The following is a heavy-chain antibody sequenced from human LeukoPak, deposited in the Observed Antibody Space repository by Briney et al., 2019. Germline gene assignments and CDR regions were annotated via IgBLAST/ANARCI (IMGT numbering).Heavy chain of an antibody. CDR2: IHASGST. V-gene: IGHV4-61*02. D-gene: IGHD1-26*01. CDR3: AGSYRLDY. Sequence: QVQLQESGPGLVKPSQTLSLTCTVSGGSISSGNYYWSWIRQPARKGLEWVGRIHASGSTNYNPSLKSRVTISVDTTKNQFSLKLSSVTAADTAVYYCAGSYRLDYWGQGTLVTVSS. J-gene: IGHJ4*02. CDR1: GGSISSGNYY.